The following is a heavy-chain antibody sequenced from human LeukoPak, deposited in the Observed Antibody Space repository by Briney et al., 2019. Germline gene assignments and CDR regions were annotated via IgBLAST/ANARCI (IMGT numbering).Heavy chain of an antibody. Sequence: SETLSLTCAVYGGSFSGYYWSXXXXXXXXXLEWXGEINHXXXXXXXXXLXXXXXXXXDXXXXXFSLKLSSVTAADTAVYYCACTNYVLCPYWGQGTLVTVSS. D-gene: IGHD3-10*02. CDR3: ACTNYVLCPY. V-gene: IGHV4-34*01. CDR2: INHXXXX. J-gene: IGHJ4*02. CDR1: GGSFSGYY.